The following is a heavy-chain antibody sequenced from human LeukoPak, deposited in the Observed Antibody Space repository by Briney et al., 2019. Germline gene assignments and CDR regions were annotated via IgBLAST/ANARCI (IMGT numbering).Heavy chain of an antibody. CDR2: VSSDGNNK. CDR3: ARDYHWLVDY. Sequence: GGSLRLSCAASGFTFSSYGMHWVRQAPGKGLEWVAIVSSDGNNKYYADSVKGQFAISRDNSKNTLYLQMNSLRVEDSALYYCARDYHWLVDYWGQGTLVTVSS. V-gene: IGHV3-30*03. CDR1: GFTFSSYG. J-gene: IGHJ4*02. D-gene: IGHD6-19*01.